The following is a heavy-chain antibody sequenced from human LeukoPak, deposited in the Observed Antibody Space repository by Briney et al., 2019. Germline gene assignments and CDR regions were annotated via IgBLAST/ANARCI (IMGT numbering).Heavy chain of an antibody. CDR2: IYYSGST. J-gene: IGHJ5*02. Sequence: SETLSLTCTVSGGSISSSSYYWGWIRQPPGKGLEWIGSIYYSGSTYYNPSLKSRVTISVNTAKNKFSLTLSSVTAADTAVYYCARHLYDYDSSGYYRNWFDPWGQGTLVTVSS. D-gene: IGHD3-22*01. CDR1: GGSISSSSYY. V-gene: IGHV4-39*01. CDR3: ARHLYDYDSSGYYRNWFDP.